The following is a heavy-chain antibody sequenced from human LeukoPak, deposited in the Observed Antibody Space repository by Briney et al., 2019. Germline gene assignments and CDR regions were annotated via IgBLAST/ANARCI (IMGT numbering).Heavy chain of an antibody. CDR2: INPTTGGT. V-gene: IGHV1-2*02. D-gene: IGHD6-13*01. J-gene: IGHJ4*02. CDR1: GYTFSGFY. Sequence: ASVKVCCKASGYTFSGFYMHWVRQAPGQGLEWMGWINPTTGGTNYAQKFQGRVTMTRDTSISTAYMEMSSLISDDTAVYYCATVAVRSTSWYVNYWGQGTLVTVSS. CDR3: ATVAVRSTSWYVNY.